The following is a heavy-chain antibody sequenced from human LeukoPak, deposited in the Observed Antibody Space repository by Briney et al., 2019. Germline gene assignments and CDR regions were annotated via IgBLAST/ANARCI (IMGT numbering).Heavy chain of an antibody. CDR2: INAGNGNT. J-gene: IGHJ5*02. CDR3: ARADKYSNEVDP. D-gene: IGHD6-6*01. Sequence: GAAVKVSCKASGCTFTSYAMHWVRQAPGQRLEWMGWINAGNGNTKYSQKFQGRVTITRDTSASTAYMELSSLRSEDTAVYYCARADKYSNEVDPWGQGTLVTVSS. CDR1: GCTFTSYA. V-gene: IGHV1-3*01.